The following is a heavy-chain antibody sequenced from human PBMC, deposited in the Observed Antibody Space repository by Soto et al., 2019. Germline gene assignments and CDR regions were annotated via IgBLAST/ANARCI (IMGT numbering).Heavy chain of an antibody. D-gene: IGHD3-10*01. V-gene: IGHV4-39*01. CDR3: ARHRIEVVCRGFDF. J-gene: IGHJ4*02. CDR1: TDSSSFTNSY. Sequence: QLQLQESGPGLVKPSETLSLTCTVSTDSSSFTNSYWGWIRQPPGKGLQWIGSSSYNGGTFYNPSLKGRVVISFDTSTKQSCLQVSSVTAADTAVYFCARHRIEVVCRGFDFWGQGSPVTVSS. CDR2: SSYNGGT.